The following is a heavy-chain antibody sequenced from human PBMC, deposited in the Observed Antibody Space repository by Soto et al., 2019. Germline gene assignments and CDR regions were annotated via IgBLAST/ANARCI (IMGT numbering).Heavy chain of an antibody. D-gene: IGHD6-19*01. CDR3: ARVGSIAVAGTDYYYMDV. V-gene: IGHV3-11*01. Sequence: QVQLVESGGGLVKPGVSLRLSCAASGFTFSDYYMSWIRQAPGKGLEWVSYISSSGSTIYYADSVKGRFTISRNNAKNSLYLQMNSLRAEDTSVYYCARVGSIAVAGTDYYYMDVWGKGTTVTVSS. CDR1: GFTFSDYY. CDR2: ISSSGSTI. J-gene: IGHJ6*03.